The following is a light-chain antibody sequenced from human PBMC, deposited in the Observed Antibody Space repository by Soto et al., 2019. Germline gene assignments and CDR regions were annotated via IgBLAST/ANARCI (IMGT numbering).Light chain of an antibody. CDR2: DAS. CDR1: QSISNW. CDR3: HQYDSYST. V-gene: IGKV1-5*01. Sequence: DIQMTQSPSTLSASVGDRVTINCRASQSISNWLAWYQQKPGKAPKLLIYDASSLESGVSSRFSGSGSGTEFTLTSSILQPDDFATYYCHQYDSYSTFGQGTKVEVK. J-gene: IGKJ1*01.